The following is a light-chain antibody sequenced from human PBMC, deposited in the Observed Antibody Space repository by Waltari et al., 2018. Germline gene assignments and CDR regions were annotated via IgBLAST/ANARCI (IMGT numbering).Light chain of an antibody. CDR3: QQCYSTPWT. Sequence: DIVMTQSPDSLAVSLGERATINCKSSQSVLYSSNNKNYLAWYQPQPGQPPKLLIYWASTRESGVPDRFSGSGSGTDFTLTISSLQAEDVAVYYCQQCYSTPWTFGQGTKVEIK. J-gene: IGKJ1*01. V-gene: IGKV4-1*01. CDR1: QSVLYSSNNKNY. CDR2: WAS.